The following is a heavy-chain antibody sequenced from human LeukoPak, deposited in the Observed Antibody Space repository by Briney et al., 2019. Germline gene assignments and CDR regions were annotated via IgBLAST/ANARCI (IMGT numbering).Heavy chain of an antibody. CDR3: VRGRSCEY. J-gene: IGHJ4*02. CDR1: GFTFSSYD. CDR2: TTSGSNI. V-gene: IGHV3-48*03. Sequence: GGSLRLSCAASGFTFSSYDMNWVRQAPGKGLEWVAQTTSGSNIYYADSVKGRFTMSRDSAENSLYLQMSSLRTEDTAIYYCVRGRSCEYWGQGTQVTVSS. D-gene: IGHD1-26*01.